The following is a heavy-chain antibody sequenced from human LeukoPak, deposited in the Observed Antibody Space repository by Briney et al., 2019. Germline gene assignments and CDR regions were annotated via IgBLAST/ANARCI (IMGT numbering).Heavy chain of an antibody. D-gene: IGHD5-24*01. V-gene: IGHV4-59*01. CDR3: ARDSGREGYNPLYYYYGMDV. Sequence: SETLSVTCTVSGGSLSSYYWSWIRQPPGKGLEWIGYIYYSGSTNYNPSLKSRVTISVDTSKNQFSLTLSSVTAADTAVYYCARDSGREGYNPLYYYYGMDVWGQGTTVTVSS. J-gene: IGHJ6*02. CDR1: GGSLSSYY. CDR2: IYYSGST.